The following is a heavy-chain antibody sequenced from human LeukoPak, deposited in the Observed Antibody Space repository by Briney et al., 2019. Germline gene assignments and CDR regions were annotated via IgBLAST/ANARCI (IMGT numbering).Heavy chain of an antibody. Sequence: GGSLRLSCAASGFTFSSYAMSWVRQAPGKGLEWVSAIIGSGGSTYYADSVKGRFTISRDNSKNTLYLQMNSLRAEDTAVYYCAKSQPLLGFGELLGAFDIWGQGTMVTVSS. D-gene: IGHD3-10*01. J-gene: IGHJ3*02. CDR2: IIGSGGST. V-gene: IGHV3-23*01. CDR1: GFTFSSYA. CDR3: AKSQPLLGFGELLGAFDI.